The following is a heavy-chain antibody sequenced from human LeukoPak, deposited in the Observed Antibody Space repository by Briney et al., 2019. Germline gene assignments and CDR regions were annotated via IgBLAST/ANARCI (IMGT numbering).Heavy chain of an antibody. CDR1: GFTFSSYS. V-gene: IGHV3-48*04. J-gene: IGHJ6*03. D-gene: IGHD2-2*01. Sequence: GGSLGLSCAASGFTFSSYSMNWVRQAPGKGLEWVSYISSSSSTIYYAGSVKGRFTISRDNAKNSLYLQMNSLRAEDTAVYYCARRVPAAPLYYYYMDVWGKGTTVTVSS. CDR2: ISSSSSTI. CDR3: ARRVPAAPLYYYYMDV.